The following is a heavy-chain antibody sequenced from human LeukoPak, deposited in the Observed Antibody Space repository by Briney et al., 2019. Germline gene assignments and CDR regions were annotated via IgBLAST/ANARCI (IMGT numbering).Heavy chain of an antibody. Sequence: PGGSLRLSCAASGFTFSSYSMNWVRQAPGKGLEWVSAISGSGGSTYYADSVKGRFTISRDNSKNTLYLQMNSLRAEDTAVYYCAMKFREHYYDSSGYYSSAFDIWGQGTMVTVSS. CDR2: ISGSGGST. CDR1: GFTFSSYS. CDR3: AMKFREHYYDSSGYYSSAFDI. V-gene: IGHV3-23*01. D-gene: IGHD3-22*01. J-gene: IGHJ3*02.